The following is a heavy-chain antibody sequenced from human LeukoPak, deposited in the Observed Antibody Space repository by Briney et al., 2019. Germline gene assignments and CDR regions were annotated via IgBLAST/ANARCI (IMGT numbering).Heavy chain of an antibody. CDR3: ARGGITFFGVGETNWFGP. CDR1: GYTFTGYY. V-gene: IGHV1-2*02. Sequence: GASVKVSCKASGYTFTGYYMHWVRQAPGQGLEWMGWINPNSGGTNYAQKFQGRVTMTRDMSTSTFYMELRSLRYEDTAVYYCARGGITFFGVGETNWFGPWGQGTLVIVSS. CDR2: INPNSGGT. D-gene: IGHD3-3*01. J-gene: IGHJ5*02.